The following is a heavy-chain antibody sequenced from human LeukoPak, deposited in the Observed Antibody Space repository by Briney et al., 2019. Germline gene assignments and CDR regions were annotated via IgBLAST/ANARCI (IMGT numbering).Heavy chain of an antibody. CDR3: AKAPGYCSGGTCYDY. D-gene: IGHD2-15*01. CDR2: IWGSGGST. V-gene: IGHV3-23*01. CDR1: GFTFSSHA. Sequence: PGGSLRLSCAASGFTFSSHAMSWVRQAPGKGREWVSVIWGSGGSTYNADSVKGHFTISRDNSKNTLYLQMKSLRVDDTAVYYCAKAPGYCSGGTCYDYWGQGSLVAVSS. J-gene: IGHJ4*02.